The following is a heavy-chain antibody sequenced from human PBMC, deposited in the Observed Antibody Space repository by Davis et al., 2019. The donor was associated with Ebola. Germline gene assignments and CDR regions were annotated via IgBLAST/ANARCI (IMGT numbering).Heavy chain of an antibody. CDR2: ISYDGSNK. CDR1: GFTFSSYA. Sequence: GGSLRLSCAASGFTFSSYAMHWVRQAPGKGLEWVAVISYDGSNKYYADSVKGRFTISRDNSKNTLYLQMNSLRAEDTAVYYCASPRNDWRYYFDYWGQGTLVTVSS. V-gene: IGHV3-30-3*01. D-gene: IGHD3-3*01. J-gene: IGHJ4*02. CDR3: ASPRNDWRYYFDY.